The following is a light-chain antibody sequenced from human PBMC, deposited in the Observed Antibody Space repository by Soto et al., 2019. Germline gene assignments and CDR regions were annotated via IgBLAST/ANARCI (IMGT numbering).Light chain of an antibody. Sequence: LTQPSSVSASPGQSISISCTGTSDDIGAYDYVSWYQQHPGKAPKLILYAVSNRPSGVSTRFSGSKSGNTASLTISGVQADDEADYYCSSYRSSDTLEVFGTGTKVTVL. J-gene: IGLJ1*01. CDR2: AVS. CDR3: SSYRSSDTLEV. CDR1: SDDIGAYDY. V-gene: IGLV2-14*01.